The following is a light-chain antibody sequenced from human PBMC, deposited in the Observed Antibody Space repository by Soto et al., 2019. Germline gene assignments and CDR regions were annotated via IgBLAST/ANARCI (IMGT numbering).Light chain of an antibody. CDR1: QSVSSSY. CDR3: QQYGSSPLYT. CDR2: GAS. J-gene: IGKJ2*01. V-gene: IGKV3-20*01. Sequence: EIVLTQSPGTLSLSPGERATLSCRASQSVSSSYLAWYQQKPGQAPRLLIYGASSRATGIPDRFSGSGSGTDFTLTISRLEPEDFAVYYCQQYGSSPLYTCGQGTKLELK.